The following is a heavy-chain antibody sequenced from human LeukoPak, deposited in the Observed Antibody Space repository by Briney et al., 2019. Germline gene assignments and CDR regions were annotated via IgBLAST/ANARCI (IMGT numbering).Heavy chain of an antibody. J-gene: IGHJ4*02. CDR3: ARDRHSSSWLRFPGPDY. CDR1: GFIFRDYS. V-gene: IGHV3-48*04. Sequence: GGSLRLSCVASGFIFRDYSMNWVRQAPGKGLEWVSYISSSGSTIYYADSVKGRFTISRDNAKNSLYLQMNSLRAEDTAVYYCARDRHSSSWLRFPGPDYWGQGTLVTVSS. CDR2: ISSSGSTI. D-gene: IGHD6-13*01.